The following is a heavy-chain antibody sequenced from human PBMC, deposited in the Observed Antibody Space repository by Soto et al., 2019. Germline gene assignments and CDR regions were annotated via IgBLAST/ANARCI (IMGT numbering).Heavy chain of an antibody. CDR2: ISYDGSNK. CDR1: GFTFSSYA. J-gene: IGHJ4*02. D-gene: IGHD5-12*01. Sequence: PGGSLRLSCAASGFTFSSYAMHWVRQAPGKGLEWVAVISYDGSNKYYADSVKGRFTISRDNSKNTLYLQMNSLRAEDTAVYYCARDRPEMATITGVFDYWGQGTLVTVSS. CDR3: ARDRPEMATITGVFDY. V-gene: IGHV3-30-3*01.